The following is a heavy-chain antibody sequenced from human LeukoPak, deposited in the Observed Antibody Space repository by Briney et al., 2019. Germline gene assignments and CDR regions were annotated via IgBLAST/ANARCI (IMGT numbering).Heavy chain of an antibody. D-gene: IGHD4/OR15-4a*01. J-gene: IGHJ4*02. CDR2: ISSSGSTI. V-gene: IGHV3-11*01. CDR3: ARVSGVLTDYFDY. Sequence: PGGSLRLSCAASGFSFSTYWMHWIRQAPGKGLEWVSYISSSGSTIYYADSVKGRFTISRDNAKNSLYLQMNSLRAEDTAVYYCARVSGVLTDYFDYWGQGTLVTVSS. CDR1: GFSFSTYW.